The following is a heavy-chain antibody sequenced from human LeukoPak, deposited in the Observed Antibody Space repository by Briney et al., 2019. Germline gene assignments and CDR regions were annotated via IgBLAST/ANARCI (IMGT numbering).Heavy chain of an antibody. CDR1: GGSISSYY. D-gene: IGHD6-6*01. J-gene: IGHJ3*02. CDR2: IYYSGTT. V-gene: IGHV4-59*01. Sequence: SETLSLTCTVSGGSISSYYWSWIRQPPGKGLEWIGYIYYSGTTNYNPSLKSRVTISVDTSKNQFSLKLSSVTAADTAVYYCARQKVAAWYDAFDIWGQGTMVTVSS. CDR3: ARQKVAAWYDAFDI.